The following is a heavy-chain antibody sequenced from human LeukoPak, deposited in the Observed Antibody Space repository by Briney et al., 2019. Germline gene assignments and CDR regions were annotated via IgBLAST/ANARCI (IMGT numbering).Heavy chain of an antibody. Sequence: PGGSLRLSCAASGFTFSSYSMNWVRQAPGKGLEWVSSISSSSSYIYYADSVKGRFTISRDNAKNSLYLQMNSLKTEDTAVYYCTRDLKTTWELLRFAPPYYYYGMDVWGQGTTVTVSS. CDR2: ISSSSSYI. CDR1: GFTFSSYS. D-gene: IGHD1-26*01. J-gene: IGHJ6*02. CDR3: TRDLKTTWELLRFAPPYYYYGMDV. V-gene: IGHV3-21*03.